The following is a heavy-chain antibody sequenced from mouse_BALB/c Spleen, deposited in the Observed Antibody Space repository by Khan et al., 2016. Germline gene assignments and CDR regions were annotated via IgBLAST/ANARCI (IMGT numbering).Heavy chain of an antibody. CDR3: VVPHIYFDSDVAWFTY. V-gene: IGHV3-1*02. J-gene: IGHJ3*01. CDR2: IHYSGTT. CDR1: GYSIASGYT. Sequence: EVQLQESGPDLVKPSQSLSLTCTVTGYSIASGYTWHWIRQFPGNKLEWMAYIHYSGTTNYNPSLKSRISITRDTSQNQFFLQLKSVTIEDSATXYCVVPHIYFDSDVAWFTYWGQGTLVTVSA. D-gene: IGHD2-4*01.